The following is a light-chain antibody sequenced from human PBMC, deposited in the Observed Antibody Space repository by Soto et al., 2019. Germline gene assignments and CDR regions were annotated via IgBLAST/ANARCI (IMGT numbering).Light chain of an antibody. CDR3: CSYAGRSTWV. CDR1: SSDVGNYDL. V-gene: IGLV2-23*01. CDR2: EGS. J-gene: IGLJ3*02. Sequence: QSALTQPASVSGSPGQSITISCTGSSSDVGNYDLVSWYQQHPGKVPKLMIYEGSKRPSGVSHRFSGSKSGNTASLTISGLQAEEEADYYYCSYAGRSTWVFGGGTKLSVL.